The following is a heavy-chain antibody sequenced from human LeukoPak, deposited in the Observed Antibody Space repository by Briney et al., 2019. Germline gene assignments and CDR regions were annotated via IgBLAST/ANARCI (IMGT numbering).Heavy chain of an antibody. D-gene: IGHD2-2*01. CDR2: INHSGST. CDR1: GGSFSGYY. Sequence: PSETLSLTCAVYGGSFSGYYWSWIRQPPGKGLEWIGEINHSGSTNYNPSLKSRVTISVDTSKNQFSPKLSSVTAADTAVYYCARLRACSSTSCHSPYYYYGMDVWGQGTTVTVSS. CDR3: ARLRACSSTSCHSPYYYYGMDV. J-gene: IGHJ6*02. V-gene: IGHV4-34*01.